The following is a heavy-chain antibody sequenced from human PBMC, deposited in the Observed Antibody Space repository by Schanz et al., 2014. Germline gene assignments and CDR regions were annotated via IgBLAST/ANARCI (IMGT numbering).Heavy chain of an antibody. Sequence: QVQLVQSGDEVKKPGASVKVSCKASGYTFSDYYIHWVRQAPGQGLEWMGWISPYNGNTNYAQKVQGRVTMTTDTSTGTAYMELRSLRSDDTAVYYCARDRRRYCSTASCLHDNWFDPWGQGTLVIVSS. J-gene: IGHJ5*02. CDR1: GYTFSDYY. D-gene: IGHD2-2*01. CDR3: ARDRRRYCSTASCLHDNWFDP. V-gene: IGHV1-18*04. CDR2: ISPYNGNT.